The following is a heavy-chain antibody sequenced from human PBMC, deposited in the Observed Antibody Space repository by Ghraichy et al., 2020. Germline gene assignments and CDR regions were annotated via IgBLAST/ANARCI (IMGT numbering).Heavy chain of an antibody. CDR1: GGSISSSNW. CDR3: ARTYGDNYEGWFDP. CDR2: IYHSGST. V-gene: IGHV4-4*02. Sequence: TLSLTCAVSGGSISSSNWWSWVRQPPGKGLEWIGEIYHSGSTNYNPSLKSRVTISVDKSKNQFSLKLSSVTAADTAVYYCARTYGDNYEGWFDPWGQGTLVTVSS. D-gene: IGHD4-17*01. J-gene: IGHJ5*02.